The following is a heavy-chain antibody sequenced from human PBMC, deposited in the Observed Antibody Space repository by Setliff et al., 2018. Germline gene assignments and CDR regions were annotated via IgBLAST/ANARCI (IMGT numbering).Heavy chain of an antibody. V-gene: IGHV1-8*01. CDR2: MSPDSDRK. Sequence: ASVKVSCKASGYIFTNHDINWVRQAPGQGLEWMGWMSPDSDRKASAQKFQDRVTMTRNNSISTFYMELSSLRSDDTAVYYCARGVGAVGDYWGQGTLVTVSS. J-gene: IGHJ4*02. D-gene: IGHD1-26*01. CDR1: GYIFTNHD. CDR3: ARGVGAVGDY.